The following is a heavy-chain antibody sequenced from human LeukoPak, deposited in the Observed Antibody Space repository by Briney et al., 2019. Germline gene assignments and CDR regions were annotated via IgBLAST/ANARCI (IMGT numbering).Heavy chain of an antibody. CDR2: ISGSGGST. Sequence: GGSLRLSCAASGFTFSSYAMSWVRQAPGKGLEWVSAISGSGGSTYYADSVKGRFTISRDNSKNTLYLQMNSLRAEDTAVYYCAKDRSYYDSSGFYRHYWGQGTLVTVSS. V-gene: IGHV3-23*01. CDR1: GFTFSSYA. CDR3: AKDRSYYDSSGFYRHY. D-gene: IGHD3-22*01. J-gene: IGHJ4*02.